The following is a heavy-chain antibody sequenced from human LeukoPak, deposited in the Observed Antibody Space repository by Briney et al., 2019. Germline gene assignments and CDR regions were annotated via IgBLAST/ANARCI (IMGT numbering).Heavy chain of an antibody. CDR1: GYTFTSYD. V-gene: IGHV1-8*01. D-gene: IGHD5-12*01. J-gene: IGHJ4*02. Sequence: VASVKVSCKASGYTFTSYDINWVRQATGQGLEWMGWMNPNSGNTGYAQKFQGRVTITRNTSISTAYMELSSLRSEDTAVYYCARGSGYDLGGDFDYWGQGTLVTVSS. CDR3: ARGSGYDLGGDFDY. CDR2: MNPNSGNT.